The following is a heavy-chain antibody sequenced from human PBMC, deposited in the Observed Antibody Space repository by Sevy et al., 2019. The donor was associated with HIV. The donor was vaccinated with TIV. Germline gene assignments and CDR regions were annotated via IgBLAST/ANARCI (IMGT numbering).Heavy chain of an antibody. V-gene: IGHV3-21*01. J-gene: IGHJ4*01. CDR1: GFTFSTST. Sequence: GGSPRLSCAASGFTFSTSTMNWVRQAPGKGLEWVSLMTSSGSYILYADSVKGRFTISRDNAKNSVFLQMNSLRVEDTAVYYCVRDGWNYWGHGTLVTVSS. CDR2: MTSSGSYI. D-gene: IGHD2-15*01. CDR3: VRDGWNY.